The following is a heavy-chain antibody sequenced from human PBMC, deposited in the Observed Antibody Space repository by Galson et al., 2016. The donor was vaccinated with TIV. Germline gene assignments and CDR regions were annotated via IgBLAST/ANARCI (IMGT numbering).Heavy chain of an antibody. V-gene: IGHV1-46*01. CDR2: INPSGGST. Sequence: SVKVSCKASGYTFTSYYMHWVRQAPGQGLEWMGIINPSGGSTTYAPKFQGRVTMTRDMSTTTVHMELSSLRSEDTAVYYCARDGYRFGNYFDFWGQGTLVTVSS. D-gene: IGHD5-12*01. J-gene: IGHJ4*02. CDR1: GYTFTSYY. CDR3: ARDGYRFGNYFDF.